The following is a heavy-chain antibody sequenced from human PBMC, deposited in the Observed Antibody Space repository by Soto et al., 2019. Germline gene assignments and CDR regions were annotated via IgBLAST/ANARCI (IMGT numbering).Heavy chain of an antibody. CDR3: ARESYSSGSDATPFQH. CDR1: GFTFSSYS. J-gene: IGHJ1*01. V-gene: IGHV3-48*01. CDR2: ISSSSSTI. D-gene: IGHD6-19*01. Sequence: EVQLVESGGGLVQPGGSLRLSCAASGFTFSSYSMNWVRQAPGKGLEWVSYISSSSSTIYYADSVKGRFTISRDNAKNSLYLQMNSLRAEDTAVYYCARESYSSGSDATPFQHWGQGTLVTVSS.